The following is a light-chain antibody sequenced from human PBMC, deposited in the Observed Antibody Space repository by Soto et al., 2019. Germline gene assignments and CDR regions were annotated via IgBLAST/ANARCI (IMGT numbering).Light chain of an antibody. CDR2: EAS. J-gene: IGLJ1*01. V-gene: IGLV2-18*02. CDR1: STDFVSYNR. Sequence: QSALTQPPSVSGSPGQSVTISCTGTSTDFVSYNRVSWYQQPPGTAPKLIIYEASNRPSGVPDRFSGSKSGNTASLTISGLQAADEADYYCSSYSSSSRLFGTGTKVTVL. CDR3: SSYSSSSRL.